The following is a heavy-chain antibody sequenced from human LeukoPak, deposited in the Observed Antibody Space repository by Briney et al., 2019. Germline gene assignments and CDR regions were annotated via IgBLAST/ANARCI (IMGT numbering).Heavy chain of an antibody. CDR3: ARGQGGNYYLNYFDY. V-gene: IGHV4-59*01. CDR2: IYYSGST. Sequence: PSETLSLTCTVSGGSISSYYWSWIRQPPGKGLEWIGYIYYSGSTNYNPSLKSRVTISVDTSRNQFSLKLTPVTAADTALYYCARGQGGNYYLNYFDYWGQGALVTVSS. D-gene: IGHD1-26*01. J-gene: IGHJ4*02. CDR1: GGSISSYY.